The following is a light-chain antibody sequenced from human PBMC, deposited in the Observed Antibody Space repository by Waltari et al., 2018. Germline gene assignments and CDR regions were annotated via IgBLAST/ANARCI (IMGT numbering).Light chain of an antibody. CDR1: SSDIGTYKF. CDR3: SSYAGTKKLL. Sequence: QSALTQPPSASGSPGQSVTISCSGSSSDIGTYKFVSWYQQHPGKSPKLIIYEVNQRPSGVPDRFSGSKSGNPASLTVSGLLPEDEADYYCSSYAGTKKLLFGGVTKLTVL. CDR2: EVN. V-gene: IGLV2-8*01. J-gene: IGLJ2*01.